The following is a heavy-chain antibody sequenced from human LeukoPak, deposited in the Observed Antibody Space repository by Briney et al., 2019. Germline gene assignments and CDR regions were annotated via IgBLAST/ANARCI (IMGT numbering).Heavy chain of an antibody. V-gene: IGHV4-38-2*02. D-gene: IGHD3-10*01. CDR2: IHHSGST. CDR3: ARDRGGGSGSYYRSFDY. Sequence: SEPRSPTGTFSGSSITRGYFWAWIRQPPGRGLGWIAGIHHSGSTDYNPSLKSRVTISVDTSKNQFSLKLSFVTAADTAVYYCARDRGGGSGSYYRSFDYWGQGTLVTVSS. J-gene: IGHJ4*02. CDR1: GSSITRGYF.